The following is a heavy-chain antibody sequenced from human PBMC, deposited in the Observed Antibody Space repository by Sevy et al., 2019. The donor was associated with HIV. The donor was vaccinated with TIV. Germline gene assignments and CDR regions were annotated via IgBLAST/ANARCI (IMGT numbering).Heavy chain of an antibody. D-gene: IGHD3-22*01. CDR1: GFTFSSYW. CDR3: ARSQQVTMLVVIGGLYFDF. Sequence: GGSLRLSCAASGFTFSSYWMTRVRQAPGKGLEWVANIKQDMSEKYYADSVKGRFTISRDNARNSLYLQMESLRAEDTAVYYCARSQQVTMLVVIGGLYFDFWGQGTLVTVSS. V-gene: IGHV3-7*01. J-gene: IGHJ4*02. CDR2: IKQDMSEK.